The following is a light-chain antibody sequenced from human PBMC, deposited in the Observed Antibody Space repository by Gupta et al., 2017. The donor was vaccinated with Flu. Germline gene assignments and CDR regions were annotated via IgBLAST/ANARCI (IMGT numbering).Light chain of an antibody. Sequence: EIVLTQSPATLSLSPGEGATLSCRASQSISSYLAWYQQRPGQAPRLLIYDASNRDTGIPARFSGSGSGKELTLTISSREQEDFAGYYCQQRVNWPSITFGGGTXVEIK. CDR3: QQRVNWPSIT. J-gene: IGKJ4*01. V-gene: IGKV3-11*01. CDR2: DAS. CDR1: QSISSY.